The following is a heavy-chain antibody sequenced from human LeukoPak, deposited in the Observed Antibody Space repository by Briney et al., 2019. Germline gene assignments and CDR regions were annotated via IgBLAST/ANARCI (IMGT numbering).Heavy chain of an antibody. CDR2: ISASGGST. J-gene: IGHJ4*02. D-gene: IGHD4-23*01. V-gene: IGHV3-23*01. CDR1: GFIFSSYA. Sequence: GGSLRLSCAASGFIFSSYAMSWVRQAPGKGLEWVSVISASGGSTYYADSVKGRFTFSRDNSKNTLYLQMNSLRAEDTAVYYCAKDRIYGGNSGIDYWGQGTLVTVSS. CDR3: AKDRIYGGNSGIDY.